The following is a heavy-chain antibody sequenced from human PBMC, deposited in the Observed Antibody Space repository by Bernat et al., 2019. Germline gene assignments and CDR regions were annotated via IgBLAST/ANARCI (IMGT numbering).Heavy chain of an antibody. V-gene: IGHV3-15*07. J-gene: IGHJ4*02. CDR2: IKSKTDGGTT. D-gene: IGHD3-22*01. Sequence: SVSNAWMNWVRQAPGKGLEWVGRIKSKTDGGTTDYAAPVKGRFIISRDDSKNTLYLQMNSLKTEDTAVYYCTTDQYYYDSSGYYYVPYFDYWGQGTLVTVSS. CDR1: SVSNAW. CDR3: TTDQYYYDSSGYYYVPYFDY.